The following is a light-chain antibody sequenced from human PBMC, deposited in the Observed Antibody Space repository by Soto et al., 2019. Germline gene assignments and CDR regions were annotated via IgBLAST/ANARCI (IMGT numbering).Light chain of an antibody. J-gene: IGKJ1*01. CDR1: QSVSSN. Sequence: EIVITQSPATLSVSPGERATLSCRASQSVSSNLAWYQQKPGQAPRLLIYGASTRATGIPAGFSGSGSGTEFTLTISSLQSEDFPVYYCQQYNNWPRTFGQGTKVDIK. CDR2: GAS. CDR3: QQYNNWPRT. V-gene: IGKV3-15*01.